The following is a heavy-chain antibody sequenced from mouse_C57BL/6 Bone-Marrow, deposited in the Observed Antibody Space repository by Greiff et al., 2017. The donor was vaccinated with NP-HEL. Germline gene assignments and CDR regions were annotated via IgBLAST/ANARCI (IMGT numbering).Heavy chain of an antibody. CDR1: GYSITSDY. CDR3: ARSLYYYGSSWYFDV. V-gene: IGHV3-8*01. D-gene: IGHD1-1*01. CDR2: ISYSGST. J-gene: IGHJ1*03. Sequence: VQLQQSGPGLAKPSQTLSLTCSVTGYSITSDYWNWIRKFPGNKLEYMGYISYSGSTYYNPSLKSRISITRDTSKNQYYLQLNSVTTEDSATYYCARSLYYYGSSWYFDVWGTGTTVTVSS.